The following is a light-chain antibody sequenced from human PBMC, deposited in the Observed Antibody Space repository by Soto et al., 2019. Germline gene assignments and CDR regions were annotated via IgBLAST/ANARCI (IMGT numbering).Light chain of an antibody. J-gene: IGKJ1*01. V-gene: IGKV3-20*01. CDR1: QSVSSSH. CDR2: GAS. CDR3: QQYGSSPWT. Sequence: EIGLTQSPGTLSLSPGERGTLSCRASQSVSSSHLAWYQQKPGQAPRLLIYGASSRATGIPDRFSGSGSGTDFSLTISRLEPEDFAVYYCQQYGSSPWTFGQGTKVEVK.